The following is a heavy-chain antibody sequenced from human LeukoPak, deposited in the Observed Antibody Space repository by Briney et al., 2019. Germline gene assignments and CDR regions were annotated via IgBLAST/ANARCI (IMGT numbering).Heavy chain of an antibody. CDR3: ARVGGVTYYDILTGKHTQSLNNWFDP. D-gene: IGHD3-9*01. J-gene: IGHJ5*02. Sequence: VASVKVSCKASGYTFTSYGISWVRQAPGQGLEWMGWISAYNGNTNYAQKLQGRVTMTTDTSTSTAYMELRSLRSDDTAVYYCARVGGVTYYDILTGKHTQSLNNWFDPWGQGTVVTVSS. CDR2: ISAYNGNT. CDR1: GYTFTSYG. V-gene: IGHV1-18*01.